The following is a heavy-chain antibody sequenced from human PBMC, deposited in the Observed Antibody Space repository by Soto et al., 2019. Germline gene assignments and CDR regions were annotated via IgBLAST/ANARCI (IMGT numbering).Heavy chain of an antibody. CDR1: GFSLSSTGVG. J-gene: IGHJ4*02. CDR2: IYWDDEK. D-gene: IGHD3-9*01. Sequence: QITLQESGPMLVKPLQTLTLTCTFSGFSLSSTGVGVGWFRQPPGKALEWLAIIYWDDEKRYSPSLRSRLTITKDTSNDQVVLTVTNMDPLDTARYYCAHSDFEWLEAFHYWGQGALVTVSS. V-gene: IGHV2-5*02. CDR3: AHSDFEWLEAFHY.